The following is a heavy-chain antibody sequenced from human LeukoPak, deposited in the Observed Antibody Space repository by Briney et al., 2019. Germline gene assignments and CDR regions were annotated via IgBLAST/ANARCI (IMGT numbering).Heavy chain of an antibody. CDR1: GYTFSSYD. V-gene: IGHV1-18*01. J-gene: IGHJ4*02. CDR3: ARARAYGYSTVWDFDY. Sequence: EASVKVSCKASGYTFSSYDISWVRQAPGQGLEWMGWISAYNGNTNYAQKLQGRVTITTDTSTSTAYLELRSLRSDDTAVYYCARARAYGYSTVWDFDYWGQGTLVTVSS. D-gene: IGHD6-19*01. CDR2: ISAYNGNT.